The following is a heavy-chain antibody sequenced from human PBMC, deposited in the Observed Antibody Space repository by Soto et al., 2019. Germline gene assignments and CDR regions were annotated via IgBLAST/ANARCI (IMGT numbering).Heavy chain of an antibody. CDR1: GGSITSGPYY. V-gene: IGHV4-31*03. CDR3: ARLFGDYVGWFDP. Sequence: QVQLQESGPGLVKPSQTLSLTCTVSGGSITSGPYYWSWIRQHPGKGLEWIGYIYYTGSTYSNPSLESRITMSVDTSKNPFSRKLRSVTAADTAVYYCARLFGDYVGWFDPWGQGTLVTVSS. D-gene: IGHD4-17*01. CDR2: IYYTGST. J-gene: IGHJ5*02.